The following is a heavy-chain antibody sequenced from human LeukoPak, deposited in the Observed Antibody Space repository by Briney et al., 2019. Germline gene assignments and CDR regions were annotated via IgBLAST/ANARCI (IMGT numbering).Heavy chain of an antibody. D-gene: IGHD3-22*01. V-gene: IGHV3-7*01. Sequence: GGPLRLSCAASGFTFSSYWMSWVRQAPGKGLEWVANIKQDGSEKYYVDSVKGRFTISRDNAKNSLYLQMSSLRDEDTGVYYCSRDSYYSSGYYAHLDYWGQGTPVTGSS. CDR3: SRDSYYSSGYYAHLDY. CDR1: GFTFSSYW. J-gene: IGHJ4*02. CDR2: IKQDGSEK.